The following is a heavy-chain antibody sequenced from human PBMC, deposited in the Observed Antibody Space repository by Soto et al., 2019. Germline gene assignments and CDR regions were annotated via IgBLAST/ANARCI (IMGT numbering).Heavy chain of an antibody. V-gene: IGHV2-5*02. CDR2: IYWDGDE. CDR1: GFALSTSGVG. D-gene: IGHD2-2*01. CDR3: SHRSSTSGVFDY. J-gene: IGHJ4*02. Sequence: SGPTLVNPTQTLTLTCNFSGFALSTSGVGVGWIRQPPGKALEWLALIYWDGDERYSPSLRTRHTITKDTSKSQVVLTMTNMDPVDTATYYCSHRSSTSGVFDYWGQGTLVTVPQ.